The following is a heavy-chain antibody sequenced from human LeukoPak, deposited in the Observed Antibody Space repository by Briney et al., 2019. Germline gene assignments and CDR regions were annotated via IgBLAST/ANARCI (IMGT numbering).Heavy chain of an antibody. CDR1: GGSISSSSYY. Sequence: SETLSLTCTVSGGSISSSSYYWGWIRQPPGKALEWIGSINYSGSTYYNPSLRSRVTISVDTSKNQFSLKLSSVTAADTAVYHCARVQPPFDYWGQGTLVTVSS. D-gene: IGHD1-1*01. CDR2: INYSGST. V-gene: IGHV4-39*01. CDR3: ARVQPPFDY. J-gene: IGHJ4*02.